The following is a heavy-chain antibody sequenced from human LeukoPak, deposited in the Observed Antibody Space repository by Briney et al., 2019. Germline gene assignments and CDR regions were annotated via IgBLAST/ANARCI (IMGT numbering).Heavy chain of an antibody. CDR2: INPNSGGT. CDR1: GYTFTGYY. D-gene: IGHD2-8*01. CDR3: AREWCKKYYYYGMDV. V-gene: IGHV1-2*02. J-gene: IGHJ6*02. Sequence: ASVKVSCKASGYTFTGYYMHWVRPAPGQGLEWMGWINPNSGGTNYAQKFQGRVTMTRDTSISTAYMELSRLRSDDTAVYYCAREWCKKYYYYGMDVWGQGTTVTVSS.